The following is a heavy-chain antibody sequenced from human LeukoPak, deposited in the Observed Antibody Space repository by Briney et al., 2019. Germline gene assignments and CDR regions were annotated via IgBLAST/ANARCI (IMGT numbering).Heavy chain of an antibody. CDR2: ISGSSSTI. J-gene: IGHJ6*02. V-gene: IGHV3-48*02. CDR1: GFTFSPYF. Sequence: GGSLTLSCAASGFTFSPYFMNWVRQPPAKGLEWVSYISGSSSTIYYADSVKGRFTISRDNAKNSLYLQMNSLRDEDTAVYYCARDGTYGDYNYYYGLDVWGQGTPVTVSS. D-gene: IGHD4-17*01. CDR3: ARDGTYGDYNYYYGLDV.